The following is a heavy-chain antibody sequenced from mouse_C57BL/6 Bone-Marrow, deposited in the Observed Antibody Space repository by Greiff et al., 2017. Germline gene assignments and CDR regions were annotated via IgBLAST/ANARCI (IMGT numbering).Heavy chain of an antibody. CDR1: GYTFTSYG. V-gene: IGHV1-55*01. CDR3: ARWVIITTVVATDYYAMDY. Sequence: VQLQQPGAELVKPGASVKMSCTASGYTFTSYGITWVKQRPGQGLEWIGDIYPGSGSNNYNEKFKSKATLTVDKSSSTAYMQISSLTSEDSAVYYCARWVIITTVVATDYYAMDYWGQGTSVTVSS. CDR2: IYPGSGSN. J-gene: IGHJ4*01. D-gene: IGHD1-1*01.